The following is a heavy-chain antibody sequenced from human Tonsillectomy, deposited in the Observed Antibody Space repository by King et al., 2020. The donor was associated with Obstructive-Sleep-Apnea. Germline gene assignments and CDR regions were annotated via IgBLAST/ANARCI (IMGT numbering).Heavy chain of an antibody. Sequence: VQLQESGPGLVKPSETLSLTCTVSGGSISSYYWSWMRQPPGKGLECIGYIYYSGSTNYNPSLKSRVTISVDTSKNQFSLKLSSVTAADTAVYYCARGGSSGYEAVDIWGQGTMVTVSS. D-gene: IGHD6-19*01. CDR2: IYYSGST. CDR3: ARGGSSGYEAVDI. J-gene: IGHJ3*02. CDR1: GGSISSYY. V-gene: IGHV4-59*01.